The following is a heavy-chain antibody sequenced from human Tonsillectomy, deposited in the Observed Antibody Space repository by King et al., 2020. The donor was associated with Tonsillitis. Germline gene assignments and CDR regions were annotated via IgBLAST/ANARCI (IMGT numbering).Heavy chain of an antibody. CDR1: GFTFSSYA. J-gene: IGHJ4*02. V-gene: IGHV3-23*04. D-gene: IGHD6-19*01. CDR3: AKGGSGWYGGLDY. CDR2: ISGSGGNT. Sequence: VQLVESGGDLVQPGGSLRLSCAASGFTFSSYAINWFRQAPGKGLEWVSTISGSGGNTYSADSMKGRFTISRDNSKNTLFLQMDSLRAEDTAVYYCAKGGSGWYGGLDYWGQGTLVTVSS.